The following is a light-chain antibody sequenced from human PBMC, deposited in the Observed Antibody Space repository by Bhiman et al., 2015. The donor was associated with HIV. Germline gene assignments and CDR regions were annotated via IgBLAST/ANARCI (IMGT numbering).Light chain of an antibody. CDR3: CSYAGSSPWV. J-gene: IGLJ3*02. CDR1: SSDIGPYNY. Sequence: QSALTQPASVSGSPGQSITISCTGTSSDIGPYNYVSWYQQHPGKAPKLIIYDVSKRPSGVSNRFSGSKSGNTASLTISGLQAEDEADYYCCSYAGSSPWVFGGGTKLTVL. CDR2: DVS. V-gene: IGLV2-23*02.